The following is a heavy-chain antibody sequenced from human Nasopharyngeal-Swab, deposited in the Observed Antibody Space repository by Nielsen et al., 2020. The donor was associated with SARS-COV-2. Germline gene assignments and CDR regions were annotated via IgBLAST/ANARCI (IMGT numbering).Heavy chain of an antibody. D-gene: IGHD5-18*01. CDR1: GYTLTELS. Sequence: ASVKVSCKVSGYTLTELSMHWVRQAPGKGLEWMGGFDPEDGETIYAQKFQGRVTMTEDTSTDTAYMELSSLRSEDTAVYYCATGPIVDTATDYWGQGTLVTVSS. CDR3: ATGPIVDTATDY. J-gene: IGHJ4*02. V-gene: IGHV1-24*01. CDR2: FDPEDGET.